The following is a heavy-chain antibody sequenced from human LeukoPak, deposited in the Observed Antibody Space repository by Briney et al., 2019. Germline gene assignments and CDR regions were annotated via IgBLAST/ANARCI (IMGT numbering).Heavy chain of an antibody. J-gene: IGHJ4*02. V-gene: IGHV3-21*01. D-gene: IGHD3-3*01. CDR3: ASGIWSGYPYFDY. Sequence: GGSLRLSCAASGFTFSSYSMNWVRQAPGKGLEWASSISSSSSYIFYADSVKGRFNISRDNAKNSLYLQMNSLRAEDTAVHYCASGIWSGYPYFDYWGQGTLVTVSS. CDR2: ISSSSSYI. CDR1: GFTFSSYS.